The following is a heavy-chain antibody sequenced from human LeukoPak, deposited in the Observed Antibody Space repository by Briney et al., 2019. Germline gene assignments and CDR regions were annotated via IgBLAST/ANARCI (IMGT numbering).Heavy chain of an antibody. CDR3: ARDRASPY. V-gene: IGHV4-59*01. CDR1: GGSISSYY. CDR2: IYYSGST. Sequence: SSETLSLTCTVSGGSISSYYWSWIRQPPGKGLEWIGYIYYSGSTNYNPSLKSRVTISVDTSKNQFSLKLSSVTAADTAVYYCARDRASPYWGQGTLVTVSS. J-gene: IGHJ4*02.